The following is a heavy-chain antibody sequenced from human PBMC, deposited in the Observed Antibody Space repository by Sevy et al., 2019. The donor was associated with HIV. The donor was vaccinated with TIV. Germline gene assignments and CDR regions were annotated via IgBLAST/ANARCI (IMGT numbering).Heavy chain of an antibody. J-gene: IGHJ6*02. CDR2: ISYDGSDK. CDR1: GFTVSSNY. V-gene: IGHV3-30-3*01. Sequence: GGSLRLSCATSGFTVSSNYMTWVRQVPGKGLEWVALISYDGSDKYYADSVKGRFTISRDNFKNTLYLQMNSLTTEDTAVYYCARPRANYVDHYFFYAMDVWGQGTTVTVSS. D-gene: IGHD4-17*01. CDR3: ARPRANYVDHYFFYAMDV.